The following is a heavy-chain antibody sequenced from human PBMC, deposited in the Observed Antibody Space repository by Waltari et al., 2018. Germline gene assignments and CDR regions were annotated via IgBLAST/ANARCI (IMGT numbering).Heavy chain of an antibody. J-gene: IGHJ2*01. CDR3: ARVRGGYGTHWYFDL. CDR1: GGSISSGGYY. CDR2: IYYSGST. D-gene: IGHD5-18*01. Sequence: QVQLQESGPGLVKPSQTLSLTCTVSGGSISSGGYYWSWIRHHPGKGLEWIGYIYYSGSTYYNPSLKSRVTISVDTSKNQFSLKLSSVTAADTAVYYCARVRGGYGTHWYFDLWGRGTLVTVSS. V-gene: IGHV4-31*03.